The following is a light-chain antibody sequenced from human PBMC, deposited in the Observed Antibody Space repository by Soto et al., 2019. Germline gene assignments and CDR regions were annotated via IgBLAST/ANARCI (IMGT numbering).Light chain of an antibody. CDR3: SSYTSSSTLV. CDR1: SSDVGGYNY. Sequence: QSALTQPASVSGSPGQSITISFTGTSSDVGGYNYVSWYQQHPGKAPKLMIYEVSNRPSGVSNRFSGSKSGNTASLTISGLQAEDEADYYCSSYTSSSTLVFGGGTKVTV. V-gene: IGLV2-14*01. J-gene: IGLJ2*01. CDR2: EVS.